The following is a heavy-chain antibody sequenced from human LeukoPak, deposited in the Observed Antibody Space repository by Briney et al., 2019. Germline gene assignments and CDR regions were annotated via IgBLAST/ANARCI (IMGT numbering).Heavy chain of an antibody. CDR3: AKDFRFLEWLLPHFDY. Sequence: GGSLRLSCAASGFTFSSYAMSWVRQAPGKGLEWVSAISGSGGSTYYADSVKGRFTISRDNSKNTLYLQMNSLRAEDTAVYYCAKDFRFLEWLLPHFDYWGQGTLVTVSS. D-gene: IGHD3-3*01. CDR1: GFTFSSYA. CDR2: ISGSGGST. V-gene: IGHV3-23*01. J-gene: IGHJ4*02.